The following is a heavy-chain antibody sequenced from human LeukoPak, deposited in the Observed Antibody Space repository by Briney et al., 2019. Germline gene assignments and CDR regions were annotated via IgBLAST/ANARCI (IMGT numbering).Heavy chain of an antibody. CDR3: ARDRPIAAAGSPYFDY. Sequence: ASVKVSCKASGGTFSSNAISWVRQAPGQGLEWMGGIIPVFGTTIYAQKFQGRVTITADEWTNTAYMELSSLRSEDTAVYYCARDRPIAAAGSPYFDYWGQGTLVTVSS. V-gene: IGHV1-69*13. D-gene: IGHD6-13*01. CDR2: IIPVFGTT. J-gene: IGHJ4*02. CDR1: GGTFSSNA.